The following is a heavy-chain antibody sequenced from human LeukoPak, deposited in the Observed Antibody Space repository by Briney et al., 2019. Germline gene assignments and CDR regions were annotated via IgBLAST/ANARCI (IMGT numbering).Heavy chain of an antibody. CDR3: ARLGAEYSSSSYYYMDV. CDR1: GGSISSYY. V-gene: IGHV4-4*07. D-gene: IGHD6-6*01. CDR2: IYTSGST. J-gene: IGHJ6*03. Sequence: SETLSLTCTVSGGSISSYYWSWIRQPAGKGLEWIGRIYTSGSTNYNPSLKSRVTMSVDTSKNQFSLKLSSVTAADTAVYYCARLGAEYSSSSYYYMDVWGKGTTVTVSS.